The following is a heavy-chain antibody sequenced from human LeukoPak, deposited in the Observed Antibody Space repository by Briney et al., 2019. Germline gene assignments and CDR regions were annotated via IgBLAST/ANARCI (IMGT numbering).Heavy chain of an antibody. D-gene: IGHD3-10*01. CDR2: ISDSGNT. V-gene: IGHV3-23*01. Sequence: GGSLRLSCAASGFTLSSYAMSWVRQAPGKGLEWVSAISDSGNTYHADSVKGRFTISRDNAKNSLYLQMNSLRAEDTALYYCAKGTISGTLFYWGQGTLVTVSS. J-gene: IGHJ4*02. CDR1: GFTLSSYA. CDR3: AKGTISGTLFY.